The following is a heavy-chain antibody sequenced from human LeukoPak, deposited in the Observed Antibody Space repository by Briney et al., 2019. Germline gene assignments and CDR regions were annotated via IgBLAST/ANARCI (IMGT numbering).Heavy chain of an antibody. CDR1: GGSFSGYY. CDR2: INHSGST. J-gene: IGHJ4*02. V-gene: IGHV4-34*01. CDR3: ARGVATMRD. D-gene: IGHD5-12*01. Sequence: PSETLSLTCAVYGGSFSGYYWSWIRQPPGKGLEWIGEINHSGSTNYNPSLKSRVTISVDTSKNQFSLKLYSVTAADTAVYYCARGVATMRDWGQGTLVTASS.